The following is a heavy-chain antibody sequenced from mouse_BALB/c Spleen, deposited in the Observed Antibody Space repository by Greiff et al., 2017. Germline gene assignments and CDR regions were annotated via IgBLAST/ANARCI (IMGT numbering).Heavy chain of an antibody. V-gene: IGHV1-9*01. J-gene: IGHJ4*01. D-gene: IGHD2-14*01. CDR2: ILPGSGST. CDR3: ARGEVRRYYYAMDY. CDR1: GYTFSSYW. Sequence: QVQLQQSGAELMKPGASVKISCKATGYTFSSYWIEWVKQRPGHGLEWIGEILPGSGSTNYNEKFKGKATFTADTSSNTAYMQLSSLTSEDSAVYYCARGEVRRYYYAMDYWGQGTSVTVSS.